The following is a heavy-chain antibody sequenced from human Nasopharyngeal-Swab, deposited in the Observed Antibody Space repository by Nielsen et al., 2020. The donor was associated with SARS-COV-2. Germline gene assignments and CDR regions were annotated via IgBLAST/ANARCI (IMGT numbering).Heavy chain of an antibody. J-gene: IGHJ6*03. CDR1: GYTFTSYG. CDR3: ARVMEMATILVGYYYYMDV. CDR2: ISAYNGNT. D-gene: IGHD5-24*01. Sequence: ASVKVSCKASGYTFTSYGISWVRQAPGQGLEWMGWISAYNGNTNYAQKLQGRVTITTDTSTSTAYMELRSLRSDDTAVYYCARVMEMATILVGYYYYMDVWGKGTTVTVSS. V-gene: IGHV1-18*01.